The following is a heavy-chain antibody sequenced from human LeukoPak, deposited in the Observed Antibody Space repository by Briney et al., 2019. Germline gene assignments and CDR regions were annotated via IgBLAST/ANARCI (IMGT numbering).Heavy chain of an antibody. J-gene: IGHJ2*01. Sequence: GGSLRLSCSASGFTFSSYCMIWLRHAPGMELEWVANTNQDGTEKYYVVSVKVRFTSTRDNAKSSLYLQVESQRAEDTAVYYCARVGVMVRGVIYQWYFDLWGRSTLVTVSS. V-gene: IGHV3-7*01. CDR2: TNQDGTEK. D-gene: IGHD3-10*01. CDR1: GFTFSSYC. CDR3: ARVGVMVRGVIYQWYFDL.